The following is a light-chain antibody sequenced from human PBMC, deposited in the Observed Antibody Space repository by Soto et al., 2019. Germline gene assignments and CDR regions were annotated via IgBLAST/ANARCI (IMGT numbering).Light chain of an antibody. V-gene: IGKV1-5*01. CDR1: QTISNW. CDR3: QQYYSYWT. CDR2: DAS. J-gene: IGKJ1*01. Sequence: DIPMTQSPSTLSASVGDRVTITCRASQTISNWLAWYQQKPGKAPKLLIYDASSLEGGVPSRFSGSGSGTEFTLTLSSLQTDDFATYYCQQYYSYWTFGQGTKVEIK.